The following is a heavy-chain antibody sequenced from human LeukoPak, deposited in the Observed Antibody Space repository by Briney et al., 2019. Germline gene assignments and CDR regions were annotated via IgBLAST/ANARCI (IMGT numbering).Heavy chain of an antibody. Sequence: PSETLSLTCTVSGGSINNYYWSWIRQPPGKGLEWIGYIYYSGSTNYNPSLKSRVTISVDTSKNQFSLKLSSVTAADTAVYYCARNRYYYGSGNYGVPNWFDPWGQGTLVTVSS. CDR2: IYYSGST. V-gene: IGHV4-59*08. J-gene: IGHJ5*02. CDR3: ARNRYYYGSGNYGVPNWFDP. CDR1: GGSINNYY. D-gene: IGHD3-10*01.